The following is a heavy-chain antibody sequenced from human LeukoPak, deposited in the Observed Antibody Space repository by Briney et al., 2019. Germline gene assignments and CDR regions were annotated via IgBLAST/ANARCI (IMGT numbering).Heavy chain of an antibody. CDR2: ITGRGDTT. CDR3: ARDRSYDFWSGYSTPDY. CDR1: GFTFSNYA. V-gene: IGHV3-23*01. J-gene: IGHJ4*02. Sequence: PGGSLGLSCAASGFTFSNYAMSWVRQAPGKGLEWVSAITGRGDTTYYADSVKGRFTISRDNSKNTLDLQMNSLRAEDTAVYYCARDRSYDFWSGYSTPDYWGQGTLVTVSS. D-gene: IGHD3-3*01.